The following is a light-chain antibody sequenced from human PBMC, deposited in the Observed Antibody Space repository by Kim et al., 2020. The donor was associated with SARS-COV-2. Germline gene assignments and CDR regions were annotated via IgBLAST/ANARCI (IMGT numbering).Light chain of an antibody. CDR3: QKYNSAPWT. CDR1: QDIANS. J-gene: IGKJ1*01. V-gene: IGKV1-27*01. CDR2: AAS. Sequence: ASIGDRVTITCRASQDIANSLAWYQQKPGKVPQVLIYAASTLQSGVPSRFSGSGSGTEFTLTIDSLQTEDVATYYCQKYNSAPWTFGPGTKMDIK.